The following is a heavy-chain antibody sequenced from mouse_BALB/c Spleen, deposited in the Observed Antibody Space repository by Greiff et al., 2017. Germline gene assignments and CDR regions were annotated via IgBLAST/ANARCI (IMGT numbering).Heavy chain of an antibody. CDR2: IDPENGNT. Sequence: EVQLQQSGAEFVRPGALVKLSCKASGFNINDYSMHWVKQRPEQGLEWIGWIDPENGNTIYDPKFQGKASITADTSSNTAYLQLSSLTSEDTAVYYCARGNDGEAPRYFDVWGAGTTVTVSS. D-gene: IGHD2-12*01. V-gene: IGHV14-1*02. CDR1: GFNINDYS. J-gene: IGHJ1*01. CDR3: ARGNDGEAPRYFDV.